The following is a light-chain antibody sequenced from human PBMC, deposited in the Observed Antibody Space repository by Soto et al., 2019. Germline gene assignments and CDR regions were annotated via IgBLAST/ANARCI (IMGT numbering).Light chain of an antibody. CDR3: QQRSNWPLT. CDR2: DAS. J-gene: IGKJ4*01. V-gene: IGKV3-11*01. CDR1: QSVSSY. Sequence: EIVLTQSPATLSLSPGERATLSCRASQSVSSYLAWYQQKPGQAPRLLIYDASNRATGIPARFSGSGSGTDFTLTISSXXXEXXXVYXCQQRSNWPLTFGGGTKVEIK.